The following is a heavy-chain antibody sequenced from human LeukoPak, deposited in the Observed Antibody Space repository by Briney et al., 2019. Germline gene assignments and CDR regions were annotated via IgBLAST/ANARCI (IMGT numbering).Heavy chain of an antibody. D-gene: IGHD4-17*01. CDR1: GYTFTGYY. J-gene: IGHJ3*02. V-gene: IGHV1-2*02. CDR3: SRETSVTTIDAFDI. Sequence: GASVKVSCKASGYTFTGYYMHWVRQAPGQGLEWMGWINPNSGGTNYAQKFQGRVTMTRDTSISTAYMELSRLRSDDTAVYYCSRETSVTTIDAFDIWGQGTVVIVSS. CDR2: INPNSGGT.